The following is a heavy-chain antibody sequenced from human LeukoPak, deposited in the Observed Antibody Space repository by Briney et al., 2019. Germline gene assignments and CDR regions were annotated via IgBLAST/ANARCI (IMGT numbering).Heavy chain of an antibody. J-gene: IGHJ4*02. Sequence: GGSLRLSCAASGFTFSSYGMHWVRQAPGKGLEWVAFIRYDGSNKYYADSVKGRFTISRDNSKNTLYLQMNSLRAEDTAVYYCAKASENYYDSSGRAPFDYWGQGTLVTVSS. D-gene: IGHD3-22*01. CDR2: IRYDGSNK. CDR3: AKASENYYDSSGRAPFDY. V-gene: IGHV3-30*02. CDR1: GFTFSSYG.